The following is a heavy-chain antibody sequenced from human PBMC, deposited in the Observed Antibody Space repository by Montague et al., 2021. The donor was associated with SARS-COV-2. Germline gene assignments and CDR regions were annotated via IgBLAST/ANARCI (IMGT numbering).Heavy chain of an antibody. CDR3: ANFRRTQLLFGTLYYGMDV. D-gene: IGHD2-2*01. CDR1: LHSGGVYY. CDR2: ISCSVST. J-gene: IGHJ6*04. V-gene: IGHV4-59*02. Sequence: SETLSLTCAGALHSGGVYYRSRMQEPTGGLLQRTKYISCSVSTNYNPSLKSRVTISVDTSKNHFTLRLSSVTAADTAVYYCANFRRTQLLFGTLYYGMDVWGKGTTVTVFS.